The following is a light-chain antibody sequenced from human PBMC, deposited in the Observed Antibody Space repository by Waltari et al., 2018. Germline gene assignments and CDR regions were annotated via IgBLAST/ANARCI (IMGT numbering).Light chain of an antibody. V-gene: IGLV1-47*01. J-gene: IGLJ3*02. Sequence: QSVLTQPPSASGTPGQRVTISCSGSSSNIGSNYVFWYQHLPGTAPKLLIYRDNQRPSGVPDRFSGSKTGTSASLAISGLRSEDEADYYCAAWDDTLSDPWVFGGGTKLTVL. CDR2: RDN. CDR1: SSNIGSNY. CDR3: AAWDDTLSDPWV.